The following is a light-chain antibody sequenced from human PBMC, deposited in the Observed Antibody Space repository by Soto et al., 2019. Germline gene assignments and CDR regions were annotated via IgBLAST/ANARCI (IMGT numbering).Light chain of an antibody. Sequence: EIVLTQSPATLSVSPGQRVTLSCRASQFINNDLAWYQQRPGQAPRRLIYGASTRATGIPARFSGSGSGTEFILTINSLQSEDFAVYFCQQSHSWPPITVGQGTRLEIK. CDR2: GAS. CDR3: QQSHSWPPIT. CDR1: QFINND. V-gene: IGKV3-15*01. J-gene: IGKJ5*01.